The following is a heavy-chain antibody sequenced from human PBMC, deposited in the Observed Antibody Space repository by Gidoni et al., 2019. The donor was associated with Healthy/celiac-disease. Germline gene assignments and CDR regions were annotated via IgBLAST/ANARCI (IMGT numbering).Heavy chain of an antibody. Sequence: EVQLVESGGGLVQPGGSLRLPCAASGFTFSSYEMNWVRQAPGKGLEWVSYISSSGSTIYYADSVKGRFTISRDNAKNSLYLQMNSLRAEDTAVYYCARDKRGSFGELGFDYWGQGTLVTVSS. V-gene: IGHV3-48*03. CDR2: ISSSGSTI. CDR1: GFTFSSYE. CDR3: ARDKRGSFGELGFDY. D-gene: IGHD3-10*01. J-gene: IGHJ4*02.